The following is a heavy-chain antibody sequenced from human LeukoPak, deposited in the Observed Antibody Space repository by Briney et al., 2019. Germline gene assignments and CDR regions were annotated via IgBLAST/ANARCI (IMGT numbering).Heavy chain of an antibody. CDR1: GGTFSSYT. CDR3: ARSGYQWRFFDY. V-gene: IGHV1-69*02. Sequence: SVKVSCNASGGTFSSYTISWVRQAPGQGLEWMGRIIPILGIANYAQKFQGRVTITADKSTSTAYMELSSLRSEDTAVYYCARSGYQWRFFDYWGQGTLVTVSS. D-gene: IGHD3-3*01. CDR2: IIPILGIA. J-gene: IGHJ4*02.